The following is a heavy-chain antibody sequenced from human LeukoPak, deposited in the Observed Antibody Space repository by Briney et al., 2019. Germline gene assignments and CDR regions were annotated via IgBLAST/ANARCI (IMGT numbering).Heavy chain of an antibody. V-gene: IGHV1-46*01. J-gene: IGHJ4*02. CDR1: GYTFTSYY. D-gene: IGHD4-17*01. CDR2: INPSGGST. Sequence: ASVKVSCKASGYTFTSYYMHWVRQAPGRGLEWMGIINPSGGSTSYAQKFQGRVTMTRDTSTSTVYMELSSLRSEDTAVYYCARVVRGDYIDYWGQGTLVTVSS. CDR3: ARVVRGDYIDY.